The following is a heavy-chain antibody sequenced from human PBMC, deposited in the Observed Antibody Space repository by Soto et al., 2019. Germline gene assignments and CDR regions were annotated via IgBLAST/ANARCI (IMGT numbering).Heavy chain of an antibody. Sequence: GGSLRLSCAASGFTFSNYGMHWVRQAPGKGLEWVAVISDDGVSKYYAGSVQGRFTISRDNSESAVFLQMNSLRPDDTALYFCARAYYFGSGTSYTLYYWGQGTKVTV. CDR1: GFTFSNYG. J-gene: IGHJ4*02. D-gene: IGHD3-10*01. CDR2: ISDDGVSK. CDR3: ARAYYFGSGTSYTLYY. V-gene: IGHV3-30*03.